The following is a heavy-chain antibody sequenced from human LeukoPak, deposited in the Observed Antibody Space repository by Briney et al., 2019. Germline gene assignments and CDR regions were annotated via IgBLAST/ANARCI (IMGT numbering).Heavy chain of an antibody. CDR3: AKLEQLVPRY. CDR1: GFIFSSYA. D-gene: IGHD6-6*01. V-gene: IGHV3-23*01. J-gene: IGHJ4*02. Sequence: GGSLRLSCGASGFIFSSYAMSWVRQAPGKGLEWVSTISGSGGSTYFADSMKGRFTISRDNSKNTLYLQMNSLRAEDTAVYYCAKLEQLVPRYWGQGTLVTVSS. CDR2: ISGSGGST.